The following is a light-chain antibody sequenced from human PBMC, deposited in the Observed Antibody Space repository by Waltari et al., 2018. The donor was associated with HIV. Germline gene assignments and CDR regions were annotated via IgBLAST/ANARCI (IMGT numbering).Light chain of an antibody. CDR3: QQRINWPLT. V-gene: IGKV3-11*01. CDR1: QSVGYF. CDR2: AAS. J-gene: IGKJ4*01. Sequence: EIVLTQSPVTLSLSPGETAALSCTASQSVGYFLAWYQQKPGQAPRLLIYAASKRASGTPDRFSGSGSRTNCTLTISALEPEDFVVYYWQQRINWPLTFGGGTRVEIK.